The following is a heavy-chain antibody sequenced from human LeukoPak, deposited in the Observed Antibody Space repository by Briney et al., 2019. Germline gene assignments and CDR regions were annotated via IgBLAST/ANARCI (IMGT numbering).Heavy chain of an antibody. CDR2: ISHDGTNI. V-gene: IGHV3-30*03. CDR1: GFTFSDFA. CDR3: ARGGGAADY. Sequence: GGSLRLSCTASGFTFSDFAMHWVRQAPGKGLKWVALISHDGTNIYYEDSVRGRFTISRDNSRNTLYLQMNSLRADDTAVYYCARGGGAADYWGQGTLVTVSS. D-gene: IGHD6-13*01. J-gene: IGHJ4*02.